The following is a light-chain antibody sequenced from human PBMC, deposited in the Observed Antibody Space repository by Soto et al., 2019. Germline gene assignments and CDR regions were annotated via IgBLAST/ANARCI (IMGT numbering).Light chain of an antibody. Sequence: EIVMTQSPATLSVSLGERATLSCRASQSVSSNLAWYQLKPGQAPRLLIYGASTRATGIPARFSGSGSGTEFTLTISSLQSEDFAVYYCRQYNDWPTFGQGTKVDI. V-gene: IGKV3-15*01. CDR2: GAS. CDR1: QSVSSN. CDR3: RQYNDWPT. J-gene: IGKJ1*01.